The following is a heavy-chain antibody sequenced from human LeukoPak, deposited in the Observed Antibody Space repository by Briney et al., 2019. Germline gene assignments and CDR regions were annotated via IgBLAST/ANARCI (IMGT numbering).Heavy chain of an antibody. CDR1: GGSFSGYY. D-gene: IGHD2-2*01. CDR3: ARGHPSSVPHHFDY. Sequence: SETLSLTCAVYGGSFSGYYWSWIRQPPGKGLEWIGEINHSGSTNYNPSLKSRVTISVDTSKNQFSLKLSSVTAADTAVYYCARGHPSSVPHHFDYWGQGTLVTVS. J-gene: IGHJ4*02. CDR2: INHSGST. V-gene: IGHV4-34*01.